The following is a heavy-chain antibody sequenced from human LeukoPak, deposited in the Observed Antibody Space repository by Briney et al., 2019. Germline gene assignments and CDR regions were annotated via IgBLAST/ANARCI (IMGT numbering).Heavy chain of an antibody. D-gene: IGHD3-10*01. CDR1: GFTFSTYA. V-gene: IGHV3-30*18. J-gene: IGHJ4*02. CDR3: AKEDKSLNVLLWFGEYHMGGPYYFDY. CDR2: ISYDGSNK. Sequence: PGGSLRLSCAASGFTFSTYAMHWVRQAPGKGLEWVAVISYDGSNKYYADSVKGRFTISRDNSKNTLYLQMNSLRAEDTAVYYCAKEDKSLNVLLWFGEYHMGGPYYFDYWGQGTLVTVSS.